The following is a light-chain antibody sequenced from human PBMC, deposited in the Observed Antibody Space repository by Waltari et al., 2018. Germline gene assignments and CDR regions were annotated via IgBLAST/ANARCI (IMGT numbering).Light chain of an antibody. CDR1: SSNIGSNA. CDR3: GAWDDRLNVYV. CDR2: SHD. V-gene: IGLV1-44*01. Sequence: QSVLTQPPSASGTTGPRVTISCSGSSSNIGSNALNWYQHLPGTAPTLLIYSHDQRPSGVPDRFSGSKSGTSASLAISGLQSEDEADYYCGAWDDRLNVYVFGTGTRVTVL. J-gene: IGLJ1*01.